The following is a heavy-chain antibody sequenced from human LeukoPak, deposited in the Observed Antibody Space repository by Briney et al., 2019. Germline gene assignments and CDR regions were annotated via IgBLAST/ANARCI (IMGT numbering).Heavy chain of an antibody. CDR3: ARASTIDS. CDR1: GFTFTSYW. D-gene: IGHD2-2*01. CDR2: IKQDGSEK. V-gene: IGHV3-7*01. J-gene: IGHJ4*02. Sequence: GGSLRLSFAASGFTFTSYWMTWVRQARGKGLEWGANIKQDGSEKYYVDSVKGRFTISRDNAKNSLYLQMNSLRAEDAAVDYCARASTIDSWGQGTLVTVSS.